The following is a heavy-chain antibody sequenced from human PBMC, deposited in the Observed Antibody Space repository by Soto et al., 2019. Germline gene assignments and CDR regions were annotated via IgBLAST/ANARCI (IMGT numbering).Heavy chain of an antibody. CDR1: GYSLSDLS. D-gene: IGHD2-2*01. J-gene: IGHJ1*01. V-gene: IGHV1-24*01. CDR2: LDAEDGET. CDR3: ATLPRTIERTPAAIWSFVS. Sequence: ASVKVSCKVSGYSLSDLSIHWVRQAPGKGLEWMGGLDAEDGETIYAQKLQGRGTMTEDTSTDTAYMELSSLTSEDTAMYYCATLPRTIERTPAAIWSFVSWGPGTLVTVSS.